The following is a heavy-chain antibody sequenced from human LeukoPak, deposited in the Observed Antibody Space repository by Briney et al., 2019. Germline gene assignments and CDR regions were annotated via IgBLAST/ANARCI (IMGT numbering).Heavy chain of an antibody. D-gene: IGHD4-4*01. CDR3: ARSQGSVYSDYYFDY. CDR2: IYTTGST. CDR1: GGSISSYH. J-gene: IGHJ4*02. V-gene: IGHV4-4*07. Sequence: SETLSLTCTVSGGSISSYHWSWIRQPAGRGLEWIGRIYTTGSTIYNPSLKSRATMSVDTSKNQFSLNLSSVAAADTAVYYCARSQGSVYSDYYFDYWAREPWSSSPQ.